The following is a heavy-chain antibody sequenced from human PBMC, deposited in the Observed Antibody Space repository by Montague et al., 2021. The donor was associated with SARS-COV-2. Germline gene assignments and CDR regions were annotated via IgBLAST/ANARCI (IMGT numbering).Heavy chain of an antibody. J-gene: IGHJ4*02. CDR1: GFTFRSFW. CDR2: IKQDGSEK. CDR3: VRALGSGDFDF. V-gene: IGHV3-7*03. D-gene: IGHD2-21*01. Sequence: SLRLSCAASGFTFRSFWMSWVRQAPGKGLKWVANIKQDGSEKYYLDSVEGGFTISRDNAKNSLFLQMNSLRGDDTAVYYCVRALGSGDFDFWGQGTLVSVSS.